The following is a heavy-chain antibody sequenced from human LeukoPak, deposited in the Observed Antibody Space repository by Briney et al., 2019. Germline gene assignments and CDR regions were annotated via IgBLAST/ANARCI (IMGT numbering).Heavy chain of an antibody. D-gene: IGHD2-15*01. V-gene: IGHV1-69*05. CDR3: ARATQTSKYCSGGSCYYYYMDV. CDR2: IIPIFGTA. CDR1: GGTFSSYA. Sequence: ASVKVSCKASGGTFSSYAISWVRQAPGQGLEWMGGIIPIFGTANYAQKFQGRVTITTDESTSTAYMELSSLRSEDTAVYYCARATQTSKYCSGGSCYYYYMDVWGKGTTVTVSS. J-gene: IGHJ6*03.